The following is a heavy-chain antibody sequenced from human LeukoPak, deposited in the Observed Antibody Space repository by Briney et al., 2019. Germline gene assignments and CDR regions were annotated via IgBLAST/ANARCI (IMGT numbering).Heavy chain of an antibody. CDR3: ARDDYVETRTFDY. CDR1: GFTFSSYS. Sequence: GGSLRLSCAASGFTFSSYSMNWVRQAPGKGLEWDSSISSSSSYIYYADSVKGRFTISRDNAKNSLYLQMNSLRAEDTAVYYCARDDYVETRTFDYWGQGTLVTVSS. CDR2: ISSSSSYI. V-gene: IGHV3-21*01. D-gene: IGHD3-16*01. J-gene: IGHJ4*02.